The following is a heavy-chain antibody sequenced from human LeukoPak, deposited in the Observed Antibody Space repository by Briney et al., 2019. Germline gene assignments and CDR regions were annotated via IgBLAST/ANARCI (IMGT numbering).Heavy chain of an antibody. V-gene: IGHV3-30*18. CDR3: AKDKGVRGDDAFDI. D-gene: IGHD2-8*01. CDR2: ISYDGSKK. Sequence: GGSLRLSCAASGFAFSSYGMHWVRQAPGKGLEWVAVISYDGSKKYYADSVKGRFTISRDNSKNTLYLQMNSLRAEDTAVYYCAKDKGVRGDDAFDIWGQGTMVTVSS. J-gene: IGHJ3*02. CDR1: GFAFSSYG.